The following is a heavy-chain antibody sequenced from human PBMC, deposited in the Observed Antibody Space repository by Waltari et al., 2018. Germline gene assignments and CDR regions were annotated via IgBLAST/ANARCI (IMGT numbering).Heavy chain of an antibody. D-gene: IGHD2-15*01. CDR2: IKQDGSEK. J-gene: IGHJ6*02. Sequence: EVQLVESGGGLVQPGGSLRLSCAASGFTFSSYWMSWVRQAPGKGLEWVANIKQDGSEKYYVDSVKGRFTISRDNAKNSLYLQMNSLRAEDTAVYYCARDCKSCVHCYAMDVWGQGTTVTVSS. CDR3: ARDCKSCVHCYAMDV. CDR1: GFTFSSYW. V-gene: IGHV3-7*01.